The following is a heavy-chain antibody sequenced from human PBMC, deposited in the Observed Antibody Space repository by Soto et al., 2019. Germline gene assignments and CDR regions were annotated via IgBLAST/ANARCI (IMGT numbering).Heavy chain of an antibody. V-gene: IGHV4-31*03. Sequence: XLTLSLTCSVAGDSVSNPAYYWSWIRQHPGKGLEWIAYIYHSGDTHYNPSLRSRITISVDTSKNQSSLKLTSVTDADTAVYYCASTYSGYLDKWVQGTPVTVS. CDR3: ASTYSGYLDK. D-gene: IGHD3-22*01. CDR1: GDSVSNPAYY. J-gene: IGHJ4*02. CDR2: IYHSGDT.